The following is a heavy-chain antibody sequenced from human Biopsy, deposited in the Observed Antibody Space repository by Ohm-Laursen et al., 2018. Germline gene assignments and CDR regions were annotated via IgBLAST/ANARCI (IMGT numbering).Heavy chain of an antibody. Sequence: SVKVSCKASGYTFTSYHVHWVRQAPGQGLEWMGWINAKTGDTNYALKFQGRVTMTRDTSISTAYVDLSSLRSDDTAVYHCTRGGYYYDSLAYYYWFDPWGQGTLVTVSS. CDR3: TRGGYYYDSLAYYYWFDP. V-gene: IGHV1-2*02. D-gene: IGHD3-22*01. J-gene: IGHJ5*02. CDR2: INAKTGDT. CDR1: GYTFTSYH.